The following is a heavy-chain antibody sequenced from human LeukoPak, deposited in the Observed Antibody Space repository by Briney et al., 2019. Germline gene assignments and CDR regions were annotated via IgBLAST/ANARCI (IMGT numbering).Heavy chain of an antibody. CDR1: GITLSNYG. CDR2: ISDSGGRT. CDR3: AKRGVVIRVILVGFHKEAYYFDS. D-gene: IGHD3-22*01. J-gene: IGHJ4*02. V-gene: IGHV3-23*01. Sequence: GGSLRLSCAVSGITLSNYGMSWVRQAPGKGLEWVAGISDSGGRTNYADSVKGRFTISRDNPKNTLYLQMNSLRAEDTAVYFCAKRGVVIRVILVGFHKEAYYFDSWGQGALVTVYS.